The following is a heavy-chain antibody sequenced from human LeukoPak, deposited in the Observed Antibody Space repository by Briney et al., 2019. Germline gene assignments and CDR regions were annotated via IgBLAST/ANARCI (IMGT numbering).Heavy chain of an antibody. CDR2: INPSGGST. J-gene: IGHJ4*02. CDR3: ARAYCTSYDSSGYYCEPLDY. Sequence: GSVKVSCKASGYTFPSYYMHWVRPAPGQGLEWMGIINPSGGSTSYAQKFQGRVTMTRDTSTSTVYMELSSLRSEDTAVYYCARAYCTSYDSSGYYCEPLDYWGQGTLVTVSS. D-gene: IGHD3-22*01. CDR1: GYTFPSYY. V-gene: IGHV1-46*01.